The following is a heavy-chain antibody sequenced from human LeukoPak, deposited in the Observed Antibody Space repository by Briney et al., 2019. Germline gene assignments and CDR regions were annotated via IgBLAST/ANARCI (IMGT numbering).Heavy chain of an antibody. Sequence: SETLSLTCAMSGGSVSSYYWSWVRQPPGKGLEWIGSIYYSGSTYYNPSLKSRVTISVDTSKNQFSLKLSSVTAADTAVYYCARDQGIYGDWPYWGQGTLVTVSS. CDR2: IYYSGST. V-gene: IGHV4-59*02. J-gene: IGHJ4*02. D-gene: IGHD4-17*01. CDR1: GGSVSSYY. CDR3: ARDQGIYGDWPY.